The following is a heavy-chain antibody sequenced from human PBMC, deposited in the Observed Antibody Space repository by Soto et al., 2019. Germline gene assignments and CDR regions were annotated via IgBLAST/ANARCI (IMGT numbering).Heavy chain of an antibody. J-gene: IGHJ4*02. Sequence: QLQLQESGSGLVKPSQTLSLTCAVSGGSISSGGYSWSWIRQPPGKGLEWIGYIYHSGSTYYNPSLKSRVTISVDRSKNQFSLKLSSVTAADTAVYYCARVSSSWYSHRTVRATDPYYFDYWGQGTLVTVSS. CDR3: ARVSSSWYSHRTVRATDPYYFDY. D-gene: IGHD6-13*01. CDR2: IYHSGST. V-gene: IGHV4-30-2*01. CDR1: GGSISSGGYS.